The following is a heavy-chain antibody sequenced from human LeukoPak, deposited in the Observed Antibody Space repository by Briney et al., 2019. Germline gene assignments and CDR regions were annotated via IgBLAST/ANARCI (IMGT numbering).Heavy chain of an antibody. V-gene: IGHV4-59*01. CDR2: IYYGGST. D-gene: IGHD1-26*01. Sequence: SETLSLTCTVAGGSISSYYWSWIRQPPGKGLGWIGYIYYGGSTNYNPSLKSRVTLSVETSKKQFSRRLSSVTAADTAVYYCPRVSRASYYEGSGVDYWGQGTLVTVSS. CDR3: PRVSRASYYEGSGVDY. CDR1: GGSISSYY. J-gene: IGHJ4*02.